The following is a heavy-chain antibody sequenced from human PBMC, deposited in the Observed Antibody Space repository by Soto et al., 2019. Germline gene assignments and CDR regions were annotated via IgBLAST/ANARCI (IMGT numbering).Heavy chain of an antibody. J-gene: IGHJ5*02. D-gene: IGHD6-19*01. V-gene: IGHV4-34*01. CDR1: GGSFSGYY. CDR2: INHSGST. CDR3: ARGPRSSGWYAGGRFDP. Sequence: SETLSLTCAVYGGSFSGYYWSWIRQPPGKGLEWIGEINHSGSTNYNPSLKSRVTISVDTSKNQFSLKLSSVTAADTAVYYCARGPRSSGWYAGGRFDPWGQGTLVTVSS.